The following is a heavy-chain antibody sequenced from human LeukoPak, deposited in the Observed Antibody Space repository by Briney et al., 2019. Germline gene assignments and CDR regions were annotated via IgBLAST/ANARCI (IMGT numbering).Heavy chain of an antibody. CDR3: AKALVITGTHDY. CDR1: GFTFSSYA. Sequence: GGSLRLSCAASGFTFSSYAMSWVRQAPGKGLEWVSAISGSGGSTYYADSVKGRFTISRDNSKNTLYLQMNSLRAEDTAVFYCAKALVITGTHDYWGQGTLVTVSS. J-gene: IGHJ4*02. D-gene: IGHD1-7*01. CDR2: ISGSGGST. V-gene: IGHV3-23*01.